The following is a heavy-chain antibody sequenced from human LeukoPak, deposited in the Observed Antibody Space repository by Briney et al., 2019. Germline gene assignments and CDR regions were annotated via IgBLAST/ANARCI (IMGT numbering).Heavy chain of an antibody. V-gene: IGHV4-59*11. J-gene: IGHJ6*03. CDR1: GGSISSHY. Sequence: SETLSLTWTVSGGSISSHYWSWIRQPPGKGLEWIGYIYYSGSTNYNPSLKSRVTISVDTSKNQFSLKLSSVTAADTAVYYCARGGYSYGSYYYYYMGVWGKGTTVTVSS. D-gene: IGHD5-18*01. CDR3: ARGGYSYGSYYYYYMGV. CDR2: IYYSGST.